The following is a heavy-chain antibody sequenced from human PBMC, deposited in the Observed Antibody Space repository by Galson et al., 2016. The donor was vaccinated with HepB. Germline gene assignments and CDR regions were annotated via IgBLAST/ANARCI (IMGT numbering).Heavy chain of an antibody. J-gene: IGHJ4*02. D-gene: IGHD4-17*01. CDR1: GFTFNTYN. Sequence: SLRLSCAASGFTFNTYNMNWVRQAPGKGLEWVSSISSRSTYIYYADSVKGRFTISRDNAKKSLYLQMNSLRAEDTAVYFCARETKTGTMTYSDYWGQGTLVTVSS. V-gene: IGHV3-21*01. CDR2: ISSRSTYI. CDR3: ARETKTGTMTYSDY.